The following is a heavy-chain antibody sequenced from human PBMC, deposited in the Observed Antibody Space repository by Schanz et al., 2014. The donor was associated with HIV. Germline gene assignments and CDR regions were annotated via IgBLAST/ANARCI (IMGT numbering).Heavy chain of an antibody. D-gene: IGHD3-16*01. CDR3: ARVWADYGMDV. CDR2: ISYDGSNK. J-gene: IGHJ6*02. V-gene: IGHV3-30-3*01. CDR1: GFTFSSHW. Sequence: VQLVESGGGLVQPGGSLRVSCVASGFTFSSHWMTWVRQAPGKGLEWVAVISYDGSNKYYADSVKGRFTISRDNSKNTLYLQMNRLRAEDTALYYCARVWADYGMDVWGQGTTVTVSS.